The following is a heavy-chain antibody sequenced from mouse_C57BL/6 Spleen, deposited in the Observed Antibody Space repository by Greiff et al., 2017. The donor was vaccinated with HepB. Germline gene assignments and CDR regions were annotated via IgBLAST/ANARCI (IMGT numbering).Heavy chain of an antibody. V-gene: IGHV2-6*01. Sequence: VQLQESGPGLVAPSQSLSITCTVSGFSLTSYGVDWVRQSPGKGLEWLGVIWGVGSTNYNSALNSRLSISKDNSKSQVFLKMNSLQTDDTAMYYCATTIYDGYYAWFAYWGQGTLVTVSA. D-gene: IGHD2-3*01. CDR3: ATTIYDGYYAWFAY. CDR1: GFSLTSYG. J-gene: IGHJ3*01. CDR2: IWGVGST.